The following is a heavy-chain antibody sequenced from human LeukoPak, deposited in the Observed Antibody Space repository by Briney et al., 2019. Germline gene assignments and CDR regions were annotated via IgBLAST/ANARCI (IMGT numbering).Heavy chain of an antibody. CDR3: AKDRRTTVVTSSLDY. V-gene: IGHV3-30*02. J-gene: IGHJ4*02. CDR1: GFTFSSYG. CDR2: IRYDGSNK. Sequence: GGSLRLSCAASGFTFSSYGMHWVRQAPGKGLEWVAFIRYDGSNKYYADSVKGRFTISRDNSKNTLYLQMNSLRAEDTAVYYCAKDRRTTVVTSSLDYWGQGTLVTVSS. D-gene: IGHD4-23*01.